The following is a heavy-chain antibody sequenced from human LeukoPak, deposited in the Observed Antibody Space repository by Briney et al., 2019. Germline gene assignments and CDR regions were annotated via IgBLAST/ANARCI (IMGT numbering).Heavy chain of an antibody. CDR3: AGGIAARVDY. CDR2: ISSSSSYI. Sequence: GGSLRLSCAASGFTFSSYSMNWVRQAPGKGLEWVSSISSSSSYIYYADSVKGRFAISRDNAKNSLYLQMNSLRAEDTAVYYCAGGIAARVDYWGQGTLVTVSS. D-gene: IGHD6-6*01. CDR1: GFTFSSYS. J-gene: IGHJ4*02. V-gene: IGHV3-21*01.